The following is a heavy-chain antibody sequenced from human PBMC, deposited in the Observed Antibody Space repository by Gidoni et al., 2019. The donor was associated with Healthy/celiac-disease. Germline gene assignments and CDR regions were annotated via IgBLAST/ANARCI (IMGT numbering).Heavy chain of an antibody. CDR1: RFTFSSYI. V-gene: IGHV3-21*01. CDR3: ARAPRDMAAPDY. Sequence: EVQLVETGGGVVRAEGSLRHSWAASRFTFSSYIRNWVRQAPGKGLELVSSISSSSSYIYYADSVKGRFTNSRDNAKNSLYLQMNILSAEDPAVYYCARAPRDMAAPDYWGQGTLVTVSS. J-gene: IGHJ4*02. D-gene: IGHD6-6*01. CDR2: ISSSSSYI.